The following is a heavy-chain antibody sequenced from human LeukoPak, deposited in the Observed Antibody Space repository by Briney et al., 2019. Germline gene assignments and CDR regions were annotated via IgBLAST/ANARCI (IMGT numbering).Heavy chain of an antibody. V-gene: IGHV4-59*01. Sequence: PSETLSLTCTVSGGSISSYYWSWIRQPPGKGLEWIGYIYYSGSTNYNPSLKSQVTISVDTSKNQFSLKLSSVTAADTAVYYCARHKNVYGDYGYWGQGTLVTVSS. CDR2: IYYSGST. J-gene: IGHJ4*02. CDR3: ARHKNVYGDYGY. CDR1: GGSISSYY. D-gene: IGHD4-17*01.